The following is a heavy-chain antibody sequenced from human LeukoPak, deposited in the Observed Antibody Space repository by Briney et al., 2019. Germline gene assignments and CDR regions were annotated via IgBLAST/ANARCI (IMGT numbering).Heavy chain of an antibody. Sequence: ASVKVSCKASGYTFTGDYMHWVRQAPGQGLEWMGWINPNSGGTNYAQKFQGRVTMTRDTSISTAYMELSRLRSDDTAVYYCARDVWGHDAFDIWGQGTMVTVSS. J-gene: IGHJ3*02. D-gene: IGHD3-16*01. CDR1: GYTFTGDY. CDR3: ARDVWGHDAFDI. V-gene: IGHV1-2*02. CDR2: INPNSGGT.